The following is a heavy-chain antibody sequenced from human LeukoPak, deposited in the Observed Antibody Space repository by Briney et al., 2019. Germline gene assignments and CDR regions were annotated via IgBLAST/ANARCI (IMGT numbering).Heavy chain of an antibody. Sequence: SETLSLTCTVSGGSISSYYWSWIRQPPGKGLEWIGYIYYSGSTNYNPSLKSRVTISVDTSKNQFSLKLSSVTAADTAVYYCARAPIRIEDIVVVVAAMRGYYFDYWGQGTLVTVSS. D-gene: IGHD2-15*01. CDR1: GGSISSYY. CDR2: IYYSGST. V-gene: IGHV4-59*01. J-gene: IGHJ4*02. CDR3: ARAPIRIEDIVVVVAAMRGYYFDY.